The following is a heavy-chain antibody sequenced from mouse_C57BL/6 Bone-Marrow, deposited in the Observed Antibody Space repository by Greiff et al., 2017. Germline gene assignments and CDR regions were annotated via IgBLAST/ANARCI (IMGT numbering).Heavy chain of an antibody. CDR1: GYTFTDYY. V-gene: IGHV1-26*01. CDR2: INPNNGGT. D-gene: IGHD1-1*01. J-gene: IGHJ2*01. CDR3: ARDYYGSSWYFDY. Sequence: EVQLQQSGPELVKPGASVKISCKASGYTFTDYYMNWVKQSHGKSLEWIGDINPNNGGTSYNQKLKGKATLTVDKSSSTAYMELRSLTSEDSAVYYCARDYYGSSWYFDYWGQGTIFTVSS.